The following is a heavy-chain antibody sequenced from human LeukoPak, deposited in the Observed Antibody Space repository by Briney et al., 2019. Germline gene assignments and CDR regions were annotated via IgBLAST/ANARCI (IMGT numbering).Heavy chain of an antibody. V-gene: IGHV3-49*04. D-gene: IGHD1-26*01. CDR3: TRAAGASFNFDY. CDR2: IRTKAYRETT. J-gene: IGHJ4*02. CDR1: GFSFSDYA. Sequence: GRSLRLSCKTSGFSFSDYAVNWVRRAPGKGLEWVGVIRTKAYRETTQYAASVKDRFIVSRDDSKSIAYLQMNSLRTEDTGLYYCTRAAGASFNFDYWGQGTLVTVSS.